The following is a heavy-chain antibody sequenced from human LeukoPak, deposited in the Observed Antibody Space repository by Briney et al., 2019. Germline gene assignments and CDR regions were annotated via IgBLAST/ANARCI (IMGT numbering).Heavy chain of an antibody. J-gene: IGHJ6*03. D-gene: IGHD6-19*01. CDR2: IIDYNGNINT. CDR3: ARSWTVAATADDPEEYQYMDV. V-gene: IGHV1-18*01. Sequence: ASAKVSCKASGYTFTSYGISWVRQAPGQGLEWMGWIIDYNGNINTNYAQKFQGRVTMNKDTYTTTAYMEVRSLTSDDTAVYYCARSWTVAATADDPEEYQYMDVWGKGTTVTVSS. CDR1: GYTFTSYG.